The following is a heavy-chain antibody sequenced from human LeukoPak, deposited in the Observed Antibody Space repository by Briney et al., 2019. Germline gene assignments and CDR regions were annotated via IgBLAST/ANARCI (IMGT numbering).Heavy chain of an antibody. J-gene: IGHJ4*02. V-gene: IGHV3-21*01. D-gene: IGHD3-10*01. CDR1: GFTFSSYS. CDR3: ARTGPGDNHDY. Sequence: GGSLRLSCAASGFTFSSYSMNWVRQAPGKGLEWVSSISSSSSYRYYADSVKGRFTISRDNAKNSLYLQMNSLRAEDTAVYYCARTGPGDNHDYWGQGTLVTVSS. CDR2: ISSSSSYR.